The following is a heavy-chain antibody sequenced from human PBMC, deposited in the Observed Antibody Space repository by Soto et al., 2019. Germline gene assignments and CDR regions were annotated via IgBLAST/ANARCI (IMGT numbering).Heavy chain of an antibody. CDR1: GGTFSSYA. D-gene: IGHD3-22*01. J-gene: IGHJ6*02. V-gene: IGHV1-69*13. CDR3: ARAGYYDSSGYYYAYYGTDV. CDR2: IIPIFGTA. Sequence: SVKVSCKASGGTFSSYAISWVRQAPGQGLEWMGGIIPIFGTANYAQKFQGRVTITADESTSTAYMELSSLRSEDTAVYYCARAGYYDSSGYYYAYYGTDVWGQGTTVTVSS.